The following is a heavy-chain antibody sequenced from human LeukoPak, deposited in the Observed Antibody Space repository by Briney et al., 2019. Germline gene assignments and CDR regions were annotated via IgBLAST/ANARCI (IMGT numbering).Heavy chain of an antibody. CDR3: ARPYCGGDCNFDY. CDR1: GYTFTGYY. D-gene: IGHD2-21*02. CDR2: INPNSGGT. V-gene: IGHV1-2*06. Sequence: ASVKVSXKASGYTFTGYYMHWVRQAPGQGLEWMGRINPNSGGTNYAQKFQGRVTMTRDTSSSTAYMELSRLRSDDTAVYYCARPYCGGDCNFDYWGQGTLVTVSS. J-gene: IGHJ4*02.